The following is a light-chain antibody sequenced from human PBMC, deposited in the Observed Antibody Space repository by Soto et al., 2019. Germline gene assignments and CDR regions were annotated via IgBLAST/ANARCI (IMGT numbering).Light chain of an antibody. Sequence: DIQMTQSPSPLSASVGDSVTITCRASQTISTYLNWYQQKPGKAPKLLIYGASSLQSGAPSRFSGSGSGTDFTLTISSLQPEDFGTYYCQQSFSTPRTFGQGTKVDIK. CDR1: QTISTY. CDR2: GAS. J-gene: IGKJ1*01. V-gene: IGKV1-39*01. CDR3: QQSFSTPRT.